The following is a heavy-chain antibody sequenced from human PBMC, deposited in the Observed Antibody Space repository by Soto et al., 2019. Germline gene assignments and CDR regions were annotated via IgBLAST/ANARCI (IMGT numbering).Heavy chain of an antibody. Sequence: QVQLVESGGGVVQPGRSLRLSCAASGFTFSSYCMHWVRQAPGKGLEWVAVIWYDGSNKYYADSVTGRFTISRDNSKNTLYLQMNSLRAEDTAVYSCARGYSYGHFDYWGQGTLVTVSS. D-gene: IGHD5-18*01. V-gene: IGHV3-33*01. CDR3: ARGYSYGHFDY. CDR1: GFTFSSYC. J-gene: IGHJ4*02. CDR2: IWYDGSNK.